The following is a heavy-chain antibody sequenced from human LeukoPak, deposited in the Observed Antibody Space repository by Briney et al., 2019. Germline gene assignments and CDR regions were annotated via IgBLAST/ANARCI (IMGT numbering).Heavy chain of an antibody. V-gene: IGHV3-9*01. D-gene: IGHD3-10*01. J-gene: IGHJ4*02. CDR2: ISWNSGSI. Sequence: GGSLRLSCAASGFTFDDYAMHWVRQAPGKGLEWVSGISWNSGSIGYADSVKGRFTISRDNAKNSLYPQMNSLRAEDTALYYCAKDGLWFGELSQPDFDYWGQGTLVTVSS. CDR1: GFTFDDYA. CDR3: AKDGLWFGELSQPDFDY.